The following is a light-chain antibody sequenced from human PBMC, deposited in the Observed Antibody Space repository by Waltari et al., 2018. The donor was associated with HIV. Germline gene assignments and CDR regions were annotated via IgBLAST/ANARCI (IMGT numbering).Light chain of an antibody. J-gene: IGKJ1*01. CDR1: QSVSSN. CDR2: GAF. Sequence: ETVMTQSPAPLSVSPGERATLSCRAGQSVSSNLACYQQRPGQAPRLLIYGAFTRATGIPARFSASGSGTEFTLTISSLQSEDFAVYYCRHYNNWPWTFGQGTKV. CDR3: RHYNNWPWT. V-gene: IGKV3-15*01.